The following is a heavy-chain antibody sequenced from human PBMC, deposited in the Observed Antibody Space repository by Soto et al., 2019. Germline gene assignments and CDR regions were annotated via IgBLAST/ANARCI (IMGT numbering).Heavy chain of an antibody. D-gene: IGHD5-18*01. CDR2: ISGSGTGT. CDR3: AKEGGGGAAMVTSYFDY. V-gene: IGHV3-23*01. J-gene: IGHJ4*02. CDR1: GFTFSSYA. Sequence: GGSLRLSCVASGFTFSSYALNWVRQAPGKGLEWVSGISGSGTGTYYADSVKGRFTISRDNSKSTVYLHMNSLRADDTAIYYCAKEGGGGAAMVTSYFDYWGQGTLVTVSS.